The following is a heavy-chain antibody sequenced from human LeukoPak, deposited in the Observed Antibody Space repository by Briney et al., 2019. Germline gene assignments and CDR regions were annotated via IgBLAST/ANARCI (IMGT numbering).Heavy chain of an antibody. CDR1: GGSISSYY. Sequence: SETLSLTCTVSGGSISSYYWSWIRQPPGKGLEWIGYIYYSGSTNYNPSLKSRVTISVDTSKNQFSLKLSSVTAADTAVYYCARGGGYYVSWFDPWGQGTLVTVSS. D-gene: IGHD1-26*01. CDR2: IYYSGST. CDR3: ARGGGYYVSWFDP. J-gene: IGHJ5*02. V-gene: IGHV4-59*08.